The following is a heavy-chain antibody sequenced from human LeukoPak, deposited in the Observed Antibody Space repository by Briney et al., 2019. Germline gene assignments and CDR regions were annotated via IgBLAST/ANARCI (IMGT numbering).Heavy chain of an antibody. D-gene: IGHD1-26*01. CDR1: GGSISSNSHY. CDR3: ARLSNTGSFDFDY. V-gene: IGHV4-39*01. J-gene: IGHJ4*02. CDR2: IYYRGST. Sequence: SETLTLTCTVSGGSISSNSHYWCWIHQLPGKGLEWIGNIYYRGSTAYNPSLRSRVTMSIDTSKNQFSLRLSSVTAADTAVFYCARLSNTGSFDFDYWGQGTLVTVSS.